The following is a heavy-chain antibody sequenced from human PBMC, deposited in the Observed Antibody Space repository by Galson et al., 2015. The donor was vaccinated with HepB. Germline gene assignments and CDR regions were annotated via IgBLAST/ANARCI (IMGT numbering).Heavy chain of an antibody. CDR1: GFTFSSYS. Sequence: SLRLSCAASGFTFSSYSMNWVRQAPGKGLEWVSSISSSSSYIYYADSVKGRFTISRDNAKNSLYLQMNSLRAEDTAVYYCARVRGSGYYFDYWGQGTLVTVSS. CDR3: ARVRGSGYYFDY. J-gene: IGHJ4*02. D-gene: IGHD3-10*01. CDR2: ISSSSSYI. V-gene: IGHV3-21*01.